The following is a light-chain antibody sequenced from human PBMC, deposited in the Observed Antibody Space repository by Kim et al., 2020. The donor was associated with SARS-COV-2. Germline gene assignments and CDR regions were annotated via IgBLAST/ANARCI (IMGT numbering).Light chain of an antibody. J-gene: IGKJ2*01. CDR2: GAS. CDR1: QSVSSN. CDR3: QQYNNWYT. Sequence: LSVSPGERATPSGRASQSVSSNLAWYQQKPGQAPRLLIYGASTRATGIPARFSGSGSGTEFTLTISSLQSEDFAVYYCQQYNNWYTFGQGTKLEI. V-gene: IGKV3-15*01.